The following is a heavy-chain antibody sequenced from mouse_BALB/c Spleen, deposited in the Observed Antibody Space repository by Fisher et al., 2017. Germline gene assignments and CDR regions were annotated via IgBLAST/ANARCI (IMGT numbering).Heavy chain of an antibody. J-gene: IGHJ4*01. V-gene: IGHV1-69*02. CDR3: ASLNYAMDY. Sequence: KGKATLTVDESSSTAYMQLSSLTSEDSAVYYCASLNYAMDYWGQGTSVTVSS.